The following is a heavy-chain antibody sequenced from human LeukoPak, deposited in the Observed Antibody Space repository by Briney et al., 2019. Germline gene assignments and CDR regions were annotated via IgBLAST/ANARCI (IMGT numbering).Heavy chain of an antibody. CDR2: INHSGST. J-gene: IGHJ2*01. CDR3: ARGRRGLRILWYFDL. D-gene: IGHD2/OR15-2a*01. CDR1: GDSFSGYY. Sequence: SETLSLTCALYGDSFSGYYWSWIRQPPGKGLEWIGEINHSGSTNYNPSLKSRVSISVDTSKNQFSLKLSSVTAADTAVYYCARGRRGLRILWYFDLWGRGTLVTVSS. V-gene: IGHV4-34*01.